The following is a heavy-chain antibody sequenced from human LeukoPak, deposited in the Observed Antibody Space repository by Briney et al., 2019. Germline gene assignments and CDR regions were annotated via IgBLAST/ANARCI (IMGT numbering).Heavy chain of an antibody. V-gene: IGHV3-74*01. CDR3: AREGDGSYYYFDY. D-gene: IGHD1-26*01. Sequence: GGSLRLSCAASGFTFSTYWMHWVRQAAGKGLVWVSRINSDGSSTRYADSVKGRFTISRDNSKNTLYLQMNSLRAEDTAVYYCAREGDGSYYYFDYWGQGTLVTVSS. CDR2: INSDGSST. CDR1: GFTFSTYW. J-gene: IGHJ4*02.